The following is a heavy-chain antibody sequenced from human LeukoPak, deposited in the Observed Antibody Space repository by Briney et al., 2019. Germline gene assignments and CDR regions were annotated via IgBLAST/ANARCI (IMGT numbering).Heavy chain of an antibody. CDR2: ISGSGGDT. D-gene: IGHD5-12*01. CDR1: GFTFSDYY. V-gene: IGHV3-23*01. Sequence: PGGSLRLSCAASGFTFSDYYMSWIRQAPGKGLEWVSVISGSGGDTDYADSVKGRFTISRDNSKNTLYLQMNSLRAEDTAIYYCAKSRVGYDYWGQGTLVTVSS. CDR3: AKSRVGYDY. J-gene: IGHJ4*02.